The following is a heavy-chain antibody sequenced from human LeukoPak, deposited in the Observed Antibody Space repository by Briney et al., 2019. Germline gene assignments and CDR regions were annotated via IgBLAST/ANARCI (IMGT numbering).Heavy chain of an antibody. CDR2: IYSGGST. D-gene: IGHD1-1*01. Sequence: GGSLRLSCAASGFTVSSNYMSWVRQAPGKGLEWVSVIYSGGSTYYADSVKGRFTISRDNSKNTLYLQMNSLRAEDTAVYYCARDRGGNWVDALEIWGQGTMVTVSS. CDR1: GFTVSSNY. CDR3: ARDRGGNWVDALEI. J-gene: IGHJ3*02. V-gene: IGHV3-66*01.